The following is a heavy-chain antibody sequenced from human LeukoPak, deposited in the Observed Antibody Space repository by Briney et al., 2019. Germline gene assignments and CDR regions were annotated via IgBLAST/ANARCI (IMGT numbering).Heavy chain of an antibody. D-gene: IGHD7-27*01. CDR3: AKDQGTGPGPNYFDY. CDR1: GFTFSSYG. V-gene: IGHV3-30*02. Sequence: PGGSLRLSCAASGFTFSSYGMHWVRQAPGKGLEWVAFIRYDGSNKYYADSVKGRFTISRDNSKNTLYLQMNSLRAEDTAVYYCAKDQGTGPGPNYFDYWGQGTLVTVSS. CDR2: IRYDGSNK. J-gene: IGHJ4*02.